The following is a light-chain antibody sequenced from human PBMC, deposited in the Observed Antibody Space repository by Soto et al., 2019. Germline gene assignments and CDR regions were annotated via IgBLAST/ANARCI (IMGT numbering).Light chain of an antibody. CDR3: QQTHSFPIT. Sequence: DIQMTQSPSSLSASVGDRVTITCRASQSISSYLNWYQQKPGKAPKLLIYAASSLQSGVPSRFSGSASGTDFTLTISSLQPEDFAIYYCQQTHSFPITFGQGTRLEIK. J-gene: IGKJ5*01. CDR1: QSISSY. V-gene: IGKV1-39*01. CDR2: AAS.